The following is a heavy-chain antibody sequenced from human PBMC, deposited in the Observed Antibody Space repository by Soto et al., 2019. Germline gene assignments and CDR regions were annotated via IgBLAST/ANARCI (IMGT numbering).Heavy chain of an antibody. CDR1: GLTFTTYW. J-gene: IGHJ5*02. Sequence: GGSLRLSCAASGLTFTTYWMSWVRQAPGKGLEWVAVIWNDGSKQVYDDSVKGRFTISRDNSKNTLYLEMDSLRDEDTSVYYCARDDDYEANAIDLWGQGTLVTVSS. CDR2: IWNDGSKQ. D-gene: IGHD4-17*01. V-gene: IGHV3-33*08. CDR3: ARDDDYEANAIDL.